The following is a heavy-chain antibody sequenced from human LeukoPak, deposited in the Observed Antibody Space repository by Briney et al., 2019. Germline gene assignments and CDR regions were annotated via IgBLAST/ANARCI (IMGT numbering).Heavy chain of an antibody. J-gene: IGHJ6*03. CDR3: ARCPIVVVPAAVTWDYYMDV. Sequence: GASVKVSCKASGGTFSSYAISWVRQAPGQGLEWMGGIVPIFGTANYAQKFQGRVTITADESTSTAYMELSSLRSEDTAVYYCARCPIVVVPAAVTWDYYMDVWGKGTTVTVSS. V-gene: IGHV1-69*13. CDR1: GGTFSSYA. D-gene: IGHD2-2*01. CDR2: IVPIFGTA.